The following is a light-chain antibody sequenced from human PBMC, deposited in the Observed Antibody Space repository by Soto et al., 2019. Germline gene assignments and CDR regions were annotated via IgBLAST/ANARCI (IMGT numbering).Light chain of an antibody. V-gene: IGLV2-14*01. Sequence: QSALTQPASVSGSPGQSITISCTGTSSDVGGYNFVSWYQQHPGKAPKLMIYDVTNRPSGVSNRFSGSKSGNTASLTISGLQAEDAADYYCLSYSSRTSNYVLGNGTKVTV. J-gene: IGLJ1*01. CDR3: LSYSSRTSNYV. CDR1: SSDVGGYNF. CDR2: DVT.